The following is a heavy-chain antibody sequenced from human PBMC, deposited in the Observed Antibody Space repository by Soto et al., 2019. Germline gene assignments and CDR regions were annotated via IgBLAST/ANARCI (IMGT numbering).Heavy chain of an antibody. J-gene: IGHJ6*02. CDR3: ARDLVDSSGLAYYGMDV. V-gene: IGHV3-30-3*01. CDR2: ISYDGSNK. Sequence: QVQLVESGGGVVQPGRSLRLSCAASGFTFSSYAMHWVRQAPGKGLEWVAVISYDGSNKYYADSVKGRFTISRDNSKNTLYLQMNSLRAEDTAVYYCARDLVDSSGLAYYGMDVWGQGTTVTVSS. D-gene: IGHD6-19*01. CDR1: GFTFSSYA.